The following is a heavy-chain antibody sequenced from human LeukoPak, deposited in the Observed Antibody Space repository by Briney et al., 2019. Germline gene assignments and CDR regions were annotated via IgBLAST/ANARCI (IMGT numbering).Heavy chain of an antibody. CDR1: GFTFYNYA. D-gene: IGHD4-17*01. V-gene: IGHV3-23*01. Sequence: PGGSLRLSCAASGFTFYNYAMNWVRQAPGKGLECVSSISGGGETTYYADSAKGRFTISRDNSQNTLYLQMNSLRAEDTAVYYCARDYADYVGYFFFDYWGQGTLVTVSS. J-gene: IGHJ4*02. CDR2: ISGGGETT. CDR3: ARDYADYVGYFFFDY.